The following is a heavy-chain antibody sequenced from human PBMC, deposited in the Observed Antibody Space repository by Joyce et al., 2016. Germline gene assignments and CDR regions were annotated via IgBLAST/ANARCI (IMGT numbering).Heavy chain of an antibody. CDR3: ARGTNCSSTSCYLQYFQH. CDR2: IIPLVGTA. Sequence: QVQLVQSGAEVKKPGSSVKVSCKASGDTFSSYTISWVRQAPGQGLEWLGGIIPLVGTANYAQKFQGSVAITADESTSTAYMELSSLRSDDTAVYFCARGTNCSSTSCYLQYFQHWGQGTLVSVSS. D-gene: IGHD2-2*01. J-gene: IGHJ1*01. V-gene: IGHV1-69*01. CDR1: GDTFSSYT.